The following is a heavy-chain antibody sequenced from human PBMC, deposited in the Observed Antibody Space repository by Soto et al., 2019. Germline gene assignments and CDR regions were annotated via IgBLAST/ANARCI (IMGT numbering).Heavy chain of an antibody. J-gene: IGHJ4*02. D-gene: IGHD2-2*01. CDR3: ARVVVPAAMTPPFDY. CDR1: GFTFSSYA. CDR2: ISYDGSNK. V-gene: IGHV3-30-3*01. Sequence: PGGSLRLSCAASGFTFSSYAMHWVRQAPGKGLEWVAVISYDGSNKYYADSVKGRFTISRDNSKNTLYLQMNSLRAEDTAVYYCARVVVPAAMTPPFDYWGQGTLVTVSS.